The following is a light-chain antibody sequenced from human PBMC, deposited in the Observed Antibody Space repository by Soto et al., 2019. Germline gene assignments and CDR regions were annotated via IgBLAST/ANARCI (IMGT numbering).Light chain of an antibody. V-gene: IGKV1-17*03. CDR2: LAS. CDR1: QDISNF. Sequence: IQITQAPSARSTSAGESVTSTCLASQDISNFLACFKQKPGNVPKRLIYLASSLQSGVPSRFSGSGSGTEFTLTISSLQPDDFATYYCQQYNSYLRKFGQGNKGDIK. CDR3: QQYNSYLRK. J-gene: IGKJ1*01.